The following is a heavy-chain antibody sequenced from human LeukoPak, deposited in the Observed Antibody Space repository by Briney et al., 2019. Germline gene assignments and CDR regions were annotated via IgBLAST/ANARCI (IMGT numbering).Heavy chain of an antibody. CDR2: ISSRSSYI. D-gene: IGHD3-22*01. CDR3: ARDLGRDSSVGLSSDY. CDR1: GYTFSSYS. V-gene: IGHV3-21*01. Sequence: GGSLRLSCAASGYTFSSYSMNWVRQAPGKGLEWVSSISSRSSYIYYADSVKGRFTISRDNAKNSLYLQMNSLRAEDTAVYYCARDLGRDSSVGLSSDYWGQGTLVTVSS. J-gene: IGHJ4*02.